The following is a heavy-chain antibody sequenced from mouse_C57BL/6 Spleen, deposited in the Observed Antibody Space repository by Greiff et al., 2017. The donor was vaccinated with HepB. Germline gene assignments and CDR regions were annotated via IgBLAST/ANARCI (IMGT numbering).Heavy chain of an antibody. CDR2: ISDGGSYT. Sequence: EVQLVESGGGLVKPGGSLKLSCAASGFTFSSYAMSWVRQTPEKRLEWVATISDGGSYTYCPDNVKGRFTISRDNAKNNLYLQMSHLKSEDTAMYYCAREGDYDGAMDYWGQGTSVTVSS. CDR1: GFTFSSYA. V-gene: IGHV5-4*01. CDR3: AREGDYDGAMDY. J-gene: IGHJ4*01. D-gene: IGHD2-4*01.